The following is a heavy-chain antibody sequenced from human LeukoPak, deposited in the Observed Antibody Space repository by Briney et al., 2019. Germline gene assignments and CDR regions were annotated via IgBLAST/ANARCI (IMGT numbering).Heavy chain of an antibody. Sequence: GGSLRLSCAASGFTFSSYGMHWVRQAPGKGLEWVAAISYDGSNKYYADSVKGRFTISRDNSKNTLYLQMNSLRAEDTAVYYCAKGYNWTPYYYYGMDVWGQGTTVTVSS. D-gene: IGHD1-20*01. CDR1: GFTFSSYG. J-gene: IGHJ6*02. V-gene: IGHV3-30*18. CDR2: ISYDGSNK. CDR3: AKGYNWTPYYYYGMDV.